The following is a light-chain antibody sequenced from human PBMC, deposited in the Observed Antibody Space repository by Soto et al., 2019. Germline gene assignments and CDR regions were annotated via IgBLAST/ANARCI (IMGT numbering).Light chain of an antibody. J-gene: IGKJ1*01. CDR2: DAS. Sequence: DIQMTQSPSTLSASVGDRVTITCRASQSLSGWLAWYQQKPGKAPKLLIYDASTLESGVPSRFSGGESGTEFTLTISSLQPDDFGTYYCQHYHGYSPWTFGPGTKVEFK. CDR3: QHYHGYSPWT. V-gene: IGKV1-5*01. CDR1: QSLSGW.